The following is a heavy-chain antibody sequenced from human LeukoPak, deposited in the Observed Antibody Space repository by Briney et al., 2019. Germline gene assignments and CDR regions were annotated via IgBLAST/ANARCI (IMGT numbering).Heavy chain of an antibody. D-gene: IGHD2-15*01. CDR1: GGSFSGYY. CDR3: ARGRGRGILYV. V-gene: IGHV4-34*01. J-gene: IGHJ6*02. CDR2: INHSGST. Sequence: PSETLSLTCAVYGGSFSGYYWSWIRQPPGKGLEWIGEINHSGSTNYNPSLKSRVTISVDTSKNQFFLKLSSVTAADTAVYYCARGRGRGILYVWGQGTTVTVSS.